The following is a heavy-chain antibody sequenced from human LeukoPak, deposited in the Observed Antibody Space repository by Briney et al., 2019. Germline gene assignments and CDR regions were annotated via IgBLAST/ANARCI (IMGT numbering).Heavy chain of an antibody. CDR3: ARGGPPTVTRFDY. J-gene: IGHJ4*02. Sequence: PSETLSLTCTVSGGSISSYYWSWIRQPPGKGLEWIGYIYYSGSTNYNPSLKSRVTISVDTSKNQFSLKLRFVTAADTAVYYCARGGPPTVTRFDYWGQGTLVTVS. CDR1: GGSISSYY. V-gene: IGHV4-59*01. CDR2: IYYSGST. D-gene: IGHD4-17*01.